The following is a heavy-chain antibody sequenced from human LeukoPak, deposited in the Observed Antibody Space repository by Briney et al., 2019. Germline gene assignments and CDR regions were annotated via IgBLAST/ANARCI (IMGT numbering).Heavy chain of an antibody. Sequence: PGGSLRLSCAASGFTFSTYSMNWVRQAPGKGLEWVSYISSSTSTIYYADSVKGRFTISRDNAKNSLYLQMNSLRAEDTAVYYCARDIGINWFDPWGQGTLVTVSS. CDR1: GFTFSTYS. J-gene: IGHJ5*02. V-gene: IGHV3-48*01. CDR2: ISSSTSTI. CDR3: ARDIGINWFDP. D-gene: IGHD2-15*01.